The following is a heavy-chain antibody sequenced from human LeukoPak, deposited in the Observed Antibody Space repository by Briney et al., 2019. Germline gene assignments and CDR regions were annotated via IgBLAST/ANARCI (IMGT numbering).Heavy chain of an antibody. Sequence: ASVKVSCKASGGTFSSYAISWVRQAPGQGLEWMGGITPIFGTANYAQKFQGRVTITTDESTSTAYMELSSLRSEDTAVYYCATPNYYDSSGYVYWGQGTLVTVSS. CDR2: ITPIFGTA. V-gene: IGHV1-69*05. CDR1: GGTFSSYA. CDR3: ATPNYYDSSGYVY. D-gene: IGHD3-22*01. J-gene: IGHJ4*02.